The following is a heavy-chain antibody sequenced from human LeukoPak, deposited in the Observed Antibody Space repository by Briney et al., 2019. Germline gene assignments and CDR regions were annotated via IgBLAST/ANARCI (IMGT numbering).Heavy chain of an antibody. CDR2: ISHSGVT. J-gene: IGHJ2*01. CDR3: VRHPSFTLVGVVTAFDL. D-gene: IGHD3-3*01. V-gene: IGHV4-39*01. CDR1: GGSISSSSYY. Sequence: SETLSLTCTVSGGSISSSSYYWGWIRHSPGKGLELIGEISHSGVTAYNPSLKSRVTISLDTSNSQFSLKLFSVTAADTAVYYCVRHPSFTLVGVVTAFDLWGRGTLVTVSS.